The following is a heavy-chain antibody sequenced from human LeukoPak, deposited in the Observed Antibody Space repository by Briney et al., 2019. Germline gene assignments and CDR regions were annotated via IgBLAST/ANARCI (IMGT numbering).Heavy chain of an antibody. CDR1: GSSISSGYY. V-gene: IGHV4-38-2*01. CDR2: IYHSGST. CDR3: AESGGSY. J-gene: IGHJ4*02. D-gene: IGHD2-15*01. Sequence: SETLSLTFAVSGSSISSGYYWGWIRQPPGKGLEWIGSIYHSGSTYYNPSLKSRVTISVDTSKNQFSLKLSSVTAADTAVYYCAESGGSYWGQGTLVTVSS.